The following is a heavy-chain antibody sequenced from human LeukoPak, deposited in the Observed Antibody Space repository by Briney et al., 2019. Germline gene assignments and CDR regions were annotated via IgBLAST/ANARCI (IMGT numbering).Heavy chain of an antibody. Sequence: SETLSLTCAVYGGSFSGYYWSWIRQPPGKGLEWIGEINHSGSTNYNPSLKSRVTISVDTSKNQFSLKLSSVTAADTAVYYCARLAGALRYFDWLYRPEFDYWGQGTLVTVSS. V-gene: IGHV4-34*01. D-gene: IGHD3-9*01. CDR1: GGSFSGYY. J-gene: IGHJ4*02. CDR2: INHSGST. CDR3: ARLAGALRYFDWLYRPEFDY.